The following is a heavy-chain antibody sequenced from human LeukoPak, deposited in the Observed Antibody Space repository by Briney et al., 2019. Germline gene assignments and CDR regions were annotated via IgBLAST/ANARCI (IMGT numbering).Heavy chain of an antibody. CDR3: ARGWYYDFWSGYYQFDY. D-gene: IGHD3-3*01. J-gene: IGHJ4*02. CDR1: GGSISSGSYY. Sequence: KSSETLSLTCTVSGGSISSGSYYWSWIRQPPGKGLDWIGSIYYSGSTYYNPSLKSRVTISVDTSKNQFSLKLSSVTAADTAVYYCARGWYYDFWSGYYQFDYWGQGTLVTVSS. V-gene: IGHV4-39*07. CDR2: IYYSGST.